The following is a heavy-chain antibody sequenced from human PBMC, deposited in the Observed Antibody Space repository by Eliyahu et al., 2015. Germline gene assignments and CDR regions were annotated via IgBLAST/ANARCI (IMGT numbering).Heavy chain of an antibody. CDR3: ARDSPSITEYSSSHHFDY. CDR2: ISXDGSNK. D-gene: IGHD6-6*01. V-gene: IGHV3-30*01. Sequence: QGPVKGLECGAVISXDGSNKXYAXSVKGRFTISRDNSKNXLYLQMNSLRAEDTAVYYCARDSPSITEYSSSHHFDYWGQGTWSPSPQ. J-gene: IGHJ4*02.